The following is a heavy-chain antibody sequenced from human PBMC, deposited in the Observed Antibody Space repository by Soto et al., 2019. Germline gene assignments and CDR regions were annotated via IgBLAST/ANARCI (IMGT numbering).Heavy chain of an antibody. V-gene: IGHV4-4*02. CDR1: GDSISSSKW. CDR3: ARVYAYYFDY. J-gene: IGHJ4*02. CDR2: IYHSGST. D-gene: IGHD2-8*01. Sequence: LRETLSLTCAVSGDSISSSKWWSWVRQPPGKGLEWIGEIYHSGSTNYNPSLKSRVIISVDTSKNQFSLKLSSVTAADTAVYYCARVYAYYFDYWGQGTLVPVSS.